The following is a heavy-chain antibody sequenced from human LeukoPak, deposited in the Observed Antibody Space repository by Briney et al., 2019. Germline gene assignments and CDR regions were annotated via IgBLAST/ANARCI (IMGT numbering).Heavy chain of an antibody. D-gene: IGHD2-2*01. V-gene: IGHV3-23*01. CDR3: AKDLSCSSASCRPDY. CDR2: ISGSGGST. Sequence: GGSLRLSCAASGFTFSTYAMSWVRQAPGKGLEWVSGISGSGGSTYYADSVKGRFTISRDNSKNTLYLQMNSLRAEDTAVYYCAKDLSCSSASCRPDYWGQGTLVTVAS. CDR1: GFTFSTYA. J-gene: IGHJ4*02.